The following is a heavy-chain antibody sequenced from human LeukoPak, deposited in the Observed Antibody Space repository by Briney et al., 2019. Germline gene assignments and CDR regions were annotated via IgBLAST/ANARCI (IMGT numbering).Heavy chain of an antibody. CDR3: AKGAAFLITFGGVIVS. D-gene: IGHD3-16*02. J-gene: IGHJ1*01. CDR1: GFTFDDYA. CDR2: ISWNSGSI. V-gene: IGHV3-9*01. Sequence: GGSLRLSCAASGFTFDDYAMHWVRHAPGKGLEWVSGISWNSGSIGYADSVKGRFTISRDNAKNSLYLQMNSLRAEDTALYYCAKGAAFLITFGGVIVSWGQGPWSPSPQ.